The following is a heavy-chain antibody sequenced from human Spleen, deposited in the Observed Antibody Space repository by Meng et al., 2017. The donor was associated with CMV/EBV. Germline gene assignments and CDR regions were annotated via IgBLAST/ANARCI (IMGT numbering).Heavy chain of an antibody. D-gene: IGHD2/OR15-2a*01. Sequence: SETLSLTCTVSGGSISSSSYYWGWIRQPPGKGLEWIGSNYYSGSTYYNPSLKSRVTISVDTSKNQFSLKLSSVTAADTAVYYCARAKGVIFDYWGQGTLVTVSS. CDR1: GGSISSSSYY. CDR3: ARAKGVIFDY. V-gene: IGHV4-39*07. CDR2: NYYSGST. J-gene: IGHJ4*02.